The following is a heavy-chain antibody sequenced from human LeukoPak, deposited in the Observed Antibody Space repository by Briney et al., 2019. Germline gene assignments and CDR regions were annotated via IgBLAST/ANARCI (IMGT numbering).Heavy chain of an antibody. D-gene: IGHD3-3*01. CDR2: IKQDGSEE. Sequence: GGSLRLSCAASGFTFSSYWMSWVRQAPGKGLEWVANIKQDGSEEYYVDSVKGRFTISRDNAKNSLYLQMNSLRAEDTAVYYCARDPITIFGVVKNYWGQGTLVTVSS. J-gene: IGHJ4*02. CDR3: ARDPITIFGVVKNY. V-gene: IGHV3-7*01. CDR1: GFTFSSYW.